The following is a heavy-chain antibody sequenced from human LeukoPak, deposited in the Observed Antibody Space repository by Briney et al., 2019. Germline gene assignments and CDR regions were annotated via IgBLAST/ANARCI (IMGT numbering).Heavy chain of an antibody. V-gene: IGHV5-51*01. J-gene: IGHJ5*02. D-gene: IGHD5-18*01. CDR1: GYRFTKYW. CDR3: ARRGSYGYNWFDP. Sequence: GESLKISCKGSGYRFTKYWIAWVRQMPGKGLDWMGIIYPGDDDTRYSPSFQGQVTISADKSINTAYLQWSSLKASDTAMYYCARRGSYGYNWFDPWGQGTLVTVSS. CDR2: IYPGDDDT.